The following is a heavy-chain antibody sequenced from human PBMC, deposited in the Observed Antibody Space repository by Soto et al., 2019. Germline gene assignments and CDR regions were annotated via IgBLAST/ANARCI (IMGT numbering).Heavy chain of an antibody. CDR3: AREPNESYYFDY. CDR1: GYTFTNYY. J-gene: IGHJ4*02. Sequence: QVHLVQSGAEVKKPGASVKVSCKASGYTFTNYYIHWVRQAPGQGLEWLGIIRPSGGRTEYAQRFQGRVTMTRDTSTSTVYMALTSLTSEDTAVYYCAREPNESYYFDYWGQGTLVTVSS. CDR2: IRPSGGRT. V-gene: IGHV1-46*01. D-gene: IGHD5-18*01.